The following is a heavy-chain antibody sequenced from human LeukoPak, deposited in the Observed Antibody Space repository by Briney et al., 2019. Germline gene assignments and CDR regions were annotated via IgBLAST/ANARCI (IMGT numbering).Heavy chain of an antibody. D-gene: IGHD3-22*01. V-gene: IGHV1-18*04. CDR2: ISPYNGNT. CDR3: ARKLYDSSRYGQTYYFDY. J-gene: IGHJ4*02. Sequence: ASVKVSCKASGYTFTGYYMHWVRQAPGQGLEWMGWISPYNGNTNYAQKLQGRVTMTTDTSTSTAYMDLRSLRSDDTAVYYCARKLYDSSRYGQTYYFDYWGQGTLVTVSS. CDR1: GYTFTGYY.